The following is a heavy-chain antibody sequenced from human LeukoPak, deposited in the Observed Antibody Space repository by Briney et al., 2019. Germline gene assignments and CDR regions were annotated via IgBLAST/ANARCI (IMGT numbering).Heavy chain of an antibody. J-gene: IGHJ5*02. CDR3: ARPWGDVSIATWFNP. V-gene: IGHV3-23*01. CDR2: ITGSGGTT. CDR1: GFTFSSFG. Sequence: GGSLRLSCAASGFTFSSFGMNWVRQGPGKGLEWVSSITGSGGTTHYAGSVKGRFTISRNNSKDTLYLQMNSLRAEETAVYSCARPWGDVSIATWFNPWGQGTLVTVSS. D-gene: IGHD1-26*01.